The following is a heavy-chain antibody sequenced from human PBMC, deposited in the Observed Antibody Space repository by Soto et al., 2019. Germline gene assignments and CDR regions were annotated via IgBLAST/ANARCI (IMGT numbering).Heavy chain of an antibody. J-gene: IGHJ4*02. CDR1: GGTFSSYA. V-gene: IGHV1-69*13. D-gene: IGHD6-19*01. Sequence: GASVKVSCKASGGTFSSYAISWVRQAPGQGLEWMGGIIPIFGTANYAQKFQGRVTITADESTSTAYMELSSLRSEDTAVYYCAREVIAVAGTSHFDYWGQGTLVTVSS. CDR3: AREVIAVAGTSHFDY. CDR2: IIPIFGTA.